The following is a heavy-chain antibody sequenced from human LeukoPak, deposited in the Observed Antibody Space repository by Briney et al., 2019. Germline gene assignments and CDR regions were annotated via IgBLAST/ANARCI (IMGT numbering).Heavy chain of an antibody. V-gene: IGHV3-21*01. CDR2: ISSRSTSI. CDR3: ARDYIAYDPLDY. D-gene: IGHD3-3*01. Sequence: GGSLRLSCAASGFTFSTYDMNWVRQAPGKGLEWVSSISSRSTSIYYADSVKGRFTISRDNAKNSLYLQMNSLRAEDTAVYWCARDYIAYDPLDYWGQGSLVTVSS. CDR1: GFTFSTYD. J-gene: IGHJ4*02.